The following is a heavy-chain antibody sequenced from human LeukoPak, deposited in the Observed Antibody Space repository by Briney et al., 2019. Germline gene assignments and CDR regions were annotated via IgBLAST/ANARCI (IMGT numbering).Heavy chain of an antibody. J-gene: IGHJ6*03. Sequence: SETLSLTCTVSAYSLTNGHYWGWIRPSPGKGLEWIGSIYHTGSSYYNPSLKSRVTISVDTSKNQFSLKLSSVTAADTAVYYCARVYTGSSWDYYYYMDVWGKGTTVTVSS. D-gene: IGHD6-13*01. V-gene: IGHV4-38-2*02. CDR3: ARVYTGSSWDYYYYMDV. CDR1: AYSLTNGHY. CDR2: IYHTGSS.